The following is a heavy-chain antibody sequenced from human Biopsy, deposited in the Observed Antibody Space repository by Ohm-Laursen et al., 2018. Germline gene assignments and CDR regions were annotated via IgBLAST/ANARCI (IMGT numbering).Heavy chain of an antibody. J-gene: IGHJ5*02. CDR2: IYITGET. CDR3: ARAPPLIRGVVESWFDP. CDR1: GGYISHYY. Sequence: SETLSLTCTVSGGYISHYYWTWIRQPAGQGLKWIGRIYITGETDYNPSLKSRVTMSVDSSKKQFSLKLKSVTAADTAIYYCARAPPLIRGVVESWFDPWGQGILVTVSS. V-gene: IGHV4-4*07. D-gene: IGHD3-10*01.